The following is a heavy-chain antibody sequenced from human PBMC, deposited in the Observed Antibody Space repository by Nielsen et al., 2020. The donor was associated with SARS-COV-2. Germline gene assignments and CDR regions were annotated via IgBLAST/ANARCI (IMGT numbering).Heavy chain of an antibody. Sequence: ASVKVSCKASGYTFTAYAIHWVRQDPGQRLEWMGWINVGNGNTKYSQKFQGRVTFTRDTSASTAYMELSSLSSEDTAVYYCARITPSSGWDYWGQGTLVTVSS. CDR3: ARITPSSGWDY. CDR2: INVGNGNT. V-gene: IGHV1-3*01. D-gene: IGHD6-19*01. CDR1: GYTFTAYA. J-gene: IGHJ4*02.